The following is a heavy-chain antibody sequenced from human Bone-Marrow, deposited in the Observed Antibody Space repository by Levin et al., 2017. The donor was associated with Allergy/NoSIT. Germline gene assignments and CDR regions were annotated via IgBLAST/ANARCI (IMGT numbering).Heavy chain of an antibody. CDR1: GGSISSGGYY. J-gene: IGHJ3*02. D-gene: IGHD2-15*01. Sequence: SQTLSLTCTVSGGSISSGGYYWSWIRQPTGKGLEWIGRLYPTGSTAYNPSLKSRVTISLGTSKNQFSLKLNSVTAADTAVYYCARGHIVVVPALNDAFDIWGQGTMVTVSS. V-gene: IGHV4-61*02. CDR3: ARGHIVVVPALNDAFDI. CDR2: LYPTGST.